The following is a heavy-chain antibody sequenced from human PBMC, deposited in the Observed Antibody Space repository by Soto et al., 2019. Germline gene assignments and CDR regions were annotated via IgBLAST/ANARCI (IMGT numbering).Heavy chain of an antibody. Sequence: SETLSLTCTVSGGSISSGGYYWSWIRQHPGKGLEWIGYIYYSGSTNYNPSLKSRVTISVDTSKNQFSLKLSSVTAADTAVYYCARVQRYRDYGDYAGRGSFDYWGQGTLVTVSS. CDR1: GGSISSGGYY. CDR2: IYYSGST. V-gene: IGHV4-61*08. CDR3: ARVQRYRDYGDYAGRGSFDY. D-gene: IGHD4-17*01. J-gene: IGHJ4*02.